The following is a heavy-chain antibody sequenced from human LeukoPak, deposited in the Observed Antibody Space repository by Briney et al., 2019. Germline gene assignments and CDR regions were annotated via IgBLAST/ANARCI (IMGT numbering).Heavy chain of an antibody. CDR2: INHSGST. J-gene: IGHJ6*02. Sequence: SETLSLTCAVYGGSFSGYYWSWIRQPPGKGLEWIGEINHSGSTNYIPSLKSRVTISVDTSKNQFSLKLSSVTAADTAVYYCARGQVSGYYGMDVWGQGTTVTVSS. CDR3: ARGQVSGYYGMDV. V-gene: IGHV4-34*01. CDR1: GGSFSGYY.